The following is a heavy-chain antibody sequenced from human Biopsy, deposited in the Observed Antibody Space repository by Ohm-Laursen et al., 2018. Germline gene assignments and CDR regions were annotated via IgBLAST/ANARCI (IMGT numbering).Heavy chain of an antibody. V-gene: IGHV1-2*02. D-gene: IGHD2-15*01. Sequence: ASVKVSCKASGYTFTGQYLHWVRQVTGQGLEWMGWINPHSGTTKFAQDFQGRVTMTRDTSITTAYMELRRLRSDDMAVYYCAKGRDLRGGAEYFQHWGQGALVTVSS. CDR2: INPHSGTT. CDR3: AKGRDLRGGAEYFQH. CDR1: GYTFTGQY. J-gene: IGHJ1*01.